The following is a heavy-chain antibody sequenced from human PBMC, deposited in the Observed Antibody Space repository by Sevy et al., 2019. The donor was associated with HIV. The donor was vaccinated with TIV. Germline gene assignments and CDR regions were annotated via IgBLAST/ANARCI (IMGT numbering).Heavy chain of an antibody. CDR1: GYPFSSYG. CDR2: ISADSGNS. Sequence: VSVKVSCKASGYPFSSYGISWVRRAPGQGLEWMGWISADSGNSNYAQNLQGRVTMTTDTSTSTAYMELRSLRFDDTAVYYCARDLGGYGGNSIDYWGQGTLVTVSS. J-gene: IGHJ4*02. V-gene: IGHV1-18*01. CDR3: ARDLGGYGGNSIDY. D-gene: IGHD2-21*02.